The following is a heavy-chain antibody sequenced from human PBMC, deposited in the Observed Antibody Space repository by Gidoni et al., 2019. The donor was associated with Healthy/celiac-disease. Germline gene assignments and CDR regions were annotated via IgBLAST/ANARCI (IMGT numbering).Heavy chain of an antibody. D-gene: IGHD3-3*01. J-gene: IGHJ6*03. CDR1: GFTFSNAW. Sequence: EVQLVESGGGLVKHGVSLRLSCAASGFTFSNAWMSWVRQAPGKGLEWVGRIKSKTDGGTTDYAAPVKGRFTISRDDSKNTLYLQMNSLKTEDTAVYYCTTDPVHYDFWSAVDYYMDVWGKGTTVTVSS. V-gene: IGHV3-15*01. CDR3: TTDPVHYDFWSAVDYYMDV. CDR2: IKSKTDGGTT.